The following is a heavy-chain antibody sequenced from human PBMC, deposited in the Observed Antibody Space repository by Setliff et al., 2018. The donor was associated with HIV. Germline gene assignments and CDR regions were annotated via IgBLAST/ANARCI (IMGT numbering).Heavy chain of an antibody. V-gene: IGHV4-31*03. Sequence: SETLSLTCTVSGGSVSSGGYYWSWIRQNPGKGLEWVGYIYYTGSTYYNPSLKSRVSISVDTSRNQFSLRLNSVTAADTAVSYCARVGREGWLQLTWGQGTLVTVSS. J-gene: IGHJ5*02. CDR2: IYYTGST. D-gene: IGHD5-12*01. CDR1: GGSVSSGGYY. CDR3: ARVGREGWLQLT.